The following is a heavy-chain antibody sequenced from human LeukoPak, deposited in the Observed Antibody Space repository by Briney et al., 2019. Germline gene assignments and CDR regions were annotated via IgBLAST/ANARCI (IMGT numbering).Heavy chain of an antibody. CDR2: INPNSGGT. CDR1: GYTFTGYY. CDR3: TRDGGYYMDV. Sequence: ASVTVSFKASGYTFTGYYMHWVRQAPGQGLEWMGWINPNSGGTNYAQKFQGRVTMTRDTSISTAYMELSRLRSDDTAVYYCTRDGGYYMDVWGKGTTVTVSS. V-gene: IGHV1-2*02. J-gene: IGHJ6*03.